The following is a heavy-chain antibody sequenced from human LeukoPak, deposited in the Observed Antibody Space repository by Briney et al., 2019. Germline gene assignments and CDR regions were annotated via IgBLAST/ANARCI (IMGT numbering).Heavy chain of an antibody. Sequence: KPSESLSLTCAVSGGSISSYYWSWVREPPGGGLGRGGYIYISGSTNYNPSLKRRVTISVETCKKQCSQRMSSVTAANTAVYYCVRHYGSSIAAKYFYYMDVWGKGTTLTVSS. D-gene: IGHD6-6*01. J-gene: IGHJ6*03. CDR2: IYISGST. CDR1: GGSISSYY. CDR3: VRHYGSSIAAKYFYYMDV. V-gene: IGHV4-4*09.